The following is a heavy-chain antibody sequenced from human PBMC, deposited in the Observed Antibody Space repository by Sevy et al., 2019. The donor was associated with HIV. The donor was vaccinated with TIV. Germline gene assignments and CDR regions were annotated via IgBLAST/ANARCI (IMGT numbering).Heavy chain of an antibody. CDR2: IYYSGGT. D-gene: IGHD5-18*01. Sequence: SETLSLTCTVSGGSVSSSDYYWSWIRQPPGKGLQWVGYIYYSGGTYYNPFLNSRVSMSVDTSKNQFSLKLSSVTAADTAVHYCASKRGYSSRPFDYWGQGTLVTVSS. CDR1: GGSVSSSDYY. CDR3: ASKRGYSSRPFDY. V-gene: IGHV4-30-4*01. J-gene: IGHJ4*02.